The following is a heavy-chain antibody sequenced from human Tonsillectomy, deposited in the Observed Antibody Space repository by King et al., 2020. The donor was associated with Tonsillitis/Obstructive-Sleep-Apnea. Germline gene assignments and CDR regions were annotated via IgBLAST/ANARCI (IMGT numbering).Heavy chain of an antibody. CDR1: GFTFSSYG. V-gene: IGHV3-30*18. J-gene: IGHJ4*02. CDR3: AKDRRYCSSTSCYESFDY. CDR2: ISYDGSNK. D-gene: IGHD2-2*01. Sequence: VQLVESGGGVVQPGRSLRLSCAASGFTFSSYGMHWVRQAPGKGLEWVAVISYDGSNKYYADSVKGRFTISRDNSKNTLHLQMNSLRAEDTAVYYCAKDRRYCSSTSCYESFDYWGQGTLVTVSS.